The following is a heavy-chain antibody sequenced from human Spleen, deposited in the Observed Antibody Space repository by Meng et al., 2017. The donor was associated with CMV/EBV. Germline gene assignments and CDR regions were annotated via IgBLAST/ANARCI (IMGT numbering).Heavy chain of an antibody. CDR1: GFIFSTYA. CDR2: IYSGGSST. Sequence: GESLKISCAASGFIFSTYAMTWVRQAPGKGLEWVSVIYSGGSSTYYADSVKGRFTISRDNSKNTLYLQMNSLRAEDTAVYYCAKAAEYYYGSGSIGLDAFDIWGQGTMVTVSS. V-gene: IGHV3-23*03. J-gene: IGHJ3*02. CDR3: AKAAEYYYGSGSIGLDAFDI. D-gene: IGHD3-10*01.